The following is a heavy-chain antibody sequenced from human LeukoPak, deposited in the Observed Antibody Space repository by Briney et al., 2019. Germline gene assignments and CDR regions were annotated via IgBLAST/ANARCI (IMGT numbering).Heavy chain of an antibody. CDR3: ARVRPPREAAAGIGY. Sequence: ASVKVSCKASGYTFTGYYMHWVRQAPGQGLEWMGWINPNSGGSNYAQKFQGRVTMTRDTSIGTAYMELSRLRSDDTAVYYCARVRPPREAAAGIGYWGQGTLVTVSS. CDR1: GYTFTGYY. V-gene: IGHV1-2*02. D-gene: IGHD6-13*01. J-gene: IGHJ4*02. CDR2: INPNSGGS.